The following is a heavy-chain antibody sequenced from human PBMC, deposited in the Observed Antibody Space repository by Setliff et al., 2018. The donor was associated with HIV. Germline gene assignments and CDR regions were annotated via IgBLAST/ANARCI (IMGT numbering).Heavy chain of an antibody. CDR2: LNPSGGST. D-gene: IGHD3-22*01. J-gene: IGHJ4*02. CDR3: ARVDPYSSGFYGY. V-gene: IGHV1-46*01. Sequence: ASVKVSCKASGYTFINYYIHWVRQVPGQGLEWMGILNPSGGSTTYALKFQGRVTMTSDTSTSTVYMELSSLRSEDTALYYCARVDPYSSGFYGYWGQGTLVTISS. CDR1: GYTFINYY.